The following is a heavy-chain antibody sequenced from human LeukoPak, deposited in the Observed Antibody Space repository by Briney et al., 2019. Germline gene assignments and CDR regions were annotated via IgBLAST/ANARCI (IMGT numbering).Heavy chain of an antibody. CDR1: GYTFTHYA. Sequence: SVKVSCKASGYTFTHYAVHWVRQAPGQGLEWMGGIVPIFGTANYAQKFQGRVTITADESTSTAYMELSSLRSEDTAVYYCARGHYDFWSGDYYYGMDVWGQGTTVTVSS. V-gene: IGHV1-69*13. D-gene: IGHD3-3*01. CDR3: ARGHYDFWSGDYYYGMDV. J-gene: IGHJ6*02. CDR2: IVPIFGTA.